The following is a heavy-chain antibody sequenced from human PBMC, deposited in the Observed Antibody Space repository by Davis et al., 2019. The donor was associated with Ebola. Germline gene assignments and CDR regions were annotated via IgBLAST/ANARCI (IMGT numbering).Heavy chain of an antibody. CDR2: IYYSGST. J-gene: IGHJ6*02. D-gene: IGHD4-17*01. CDR3: ARVSPYGDYAALYYYYGMDV. CDR1: GGSISSGDYY. V-gene: IGHV4-30-4*01. Sequence: SETLSLTCTVSGGSISSGDYYWSWIRQPPGKGLEWIGYIYYSGSTHYNPSLKSRVTISVDTSKNQFSLKLSSVTAADTAVYYCARVSPYGDYAALYYYYGMDVWGQGTTVTVSS.